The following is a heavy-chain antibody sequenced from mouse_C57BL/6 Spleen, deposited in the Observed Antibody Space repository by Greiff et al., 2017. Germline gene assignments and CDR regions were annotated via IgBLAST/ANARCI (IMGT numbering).Heavy chain of an antibody. V-gene: IGHV5-6*01. D-gene: IGHD2-4*01. CDR3: ARQDYDFDY. J-gene: IGHJ2*01. CDR1: GFTFSSYG. CDR2: ISSGGSYT. Sequence: VQLQQSGGDLVKPGGSLKLSCAASGFTFSSYGMSWVRQTPDKRLEWVATISSGGSYTYYPDSVKGRFTISRDNAKNTLYLQMSSLKSEDTAMYYCARQDYDFDYWGQGTTLTVSS.